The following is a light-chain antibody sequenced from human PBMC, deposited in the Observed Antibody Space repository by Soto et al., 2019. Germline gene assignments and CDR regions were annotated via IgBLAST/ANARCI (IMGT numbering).Light chain of an antibody. CDR2: RAD. Sequence: QSVPTQSPSASGTPGQRVTISCSGSSANIGSNYVYWYQQFPGTAPRLLIYRADQRPSGVPDRFSGSKSGTSASLAISGLRSEDEAAYYCAAWDDTVNGLVFGGGTKLTVL. J-gene: IGLJ2*01. V-gene: IGLV1-47*01. CDR3: AAWDDTVNGLV. CDR1: SANIGSNY.